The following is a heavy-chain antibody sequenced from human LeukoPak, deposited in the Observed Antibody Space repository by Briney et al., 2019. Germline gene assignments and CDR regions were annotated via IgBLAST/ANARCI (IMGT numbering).Heavy chain of an antibody. J-gene: IGHJ3*02. D-gene: IGHD4-17*01. CDR2: ISSSSSTI. CDR3: ARDGYGDYTDDAFDI. V-gene: IGHV3-48*01. Sequence: GGSLRLSCAASGFTFSSYSMNWVRQAPGKGLEWVSYISSSSSTIYYADSVKGRLTISRDSAKNSLYLQMNSLRAEDTAVYYCARDGYGDYTDDAFDIWGQGTMVTVSS. CDR1: GFTFSSYS.